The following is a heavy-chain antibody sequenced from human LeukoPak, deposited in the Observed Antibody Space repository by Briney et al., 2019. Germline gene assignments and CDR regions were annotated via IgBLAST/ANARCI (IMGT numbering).Heavy chain of an antibody. CDR1: GGSISSYY. J-gene: IGHJ3*02. D-gene: IGHD1-26*01. Sequence: SETLSLTCTVSGGSISSYYWSWIRQPPGKGLEWIGYIYYSGSTNYNPSLKSRVTISVDTSKNQFSLKLSSVTAADTAVYYCARGIVGATRAFDIWSQGAMVTVSS. CDR2: IYYSGST. CDR3: ARGIVGATRAFDI. V-gene: IGHV4-59*01.